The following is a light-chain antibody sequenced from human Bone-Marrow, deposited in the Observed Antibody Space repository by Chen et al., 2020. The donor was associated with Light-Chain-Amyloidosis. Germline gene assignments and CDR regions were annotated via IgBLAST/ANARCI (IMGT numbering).Light chain of an antibody. CDR1: NIGSTS. J-gene: IGLJ3*02. CDR2: DS. V-gene: IGLV3-21*02. CDR3: QVWDRSSDRPV. Sequence: SSVLTQPSSVSVAPGQTATIACGGNNIGSTSVHWYQQTPGQAPLLVVYDSDRPSGIPERLSGSNSGNTATLTISRVEAGDEADYYCQVWDRSSDRPVFGGGTKLTVL.